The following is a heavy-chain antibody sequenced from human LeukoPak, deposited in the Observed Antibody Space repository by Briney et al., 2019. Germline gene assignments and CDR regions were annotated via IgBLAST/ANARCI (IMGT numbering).Heavy chain of an antibody. CDR1: GGSISSYY. D-gene: IGHD5-18*01. CDR2: IYTSGST. Sequence: PSETLSLTCTVSGGSISSYYWSWIRQPPGKGLEWIGYIYTSGSTNYNPSLKSRVTISVDTSKNQFSLKLSSVTAADTAVYYCARAGYSYAVRYFDLWGRGTLVTVSS. J-gene: IGHJ2*01. V-gene: IGHV4-4*09. CDR3: ARAGYSYAVRYFDL.